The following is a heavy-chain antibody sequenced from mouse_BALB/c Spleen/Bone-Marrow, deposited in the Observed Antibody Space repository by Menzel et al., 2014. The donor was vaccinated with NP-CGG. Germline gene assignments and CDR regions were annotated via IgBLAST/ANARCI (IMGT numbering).Heavy chain of an antibody. Sequence: VQLQQSGAELVRPGTSVKVSCKASGYAFTNYLIEWVKQRPGQGLEWIGVINPGSGATNYNENFKGKATLTADKSSSTPYMQLSSLTSDDSAVYFCARRLTGKLYFYYWGQGTTLTVSS. CDR2: INPGSGAT. CDR1: GYAFTNYL. J-gene: IGHJ2*01. V-gene: IGHV1-54*01. D-gene: IGHD4-1*01. CDR3: ARRLTGKLYFYY.